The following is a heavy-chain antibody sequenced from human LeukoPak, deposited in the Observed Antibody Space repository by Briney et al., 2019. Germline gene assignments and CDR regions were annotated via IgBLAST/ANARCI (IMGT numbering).Heavy chain of an antibody. J-gene: IGHJ3*02. CDR2: IRSKANGYTT. V-gene: IGHV3-73*01. CDR3: TRLAGGDAFDI. D-gene: IGHD2-15*01. Sequence: GGSLKLSCAASGFTFSGSAMHWVRQASGKGLEWVGRIRSKANGYTTAYGASVKGRFTISRDDSQRATYVQMNSLKIEDTAVYYCTRLAGGDAFDIWGPGTMVTVSS. CDR1: GFTFSGSA.